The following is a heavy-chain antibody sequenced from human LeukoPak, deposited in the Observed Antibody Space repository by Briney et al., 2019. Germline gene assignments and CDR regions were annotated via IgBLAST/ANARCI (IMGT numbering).Heavy chain of an antibody. D-gene: IGHD4-17*01. J-gene: IGHJ4*02. V-gene: IGHV1-69*13. CDR3: ARGSIGDCGDYGGFDY. CDR2: IIPIFGTA. Sequence: ASVKVSCKASGGTFSSYAISWVRQAPGQGLEWMGGIIPIFGTANYAQKFQGRVTITADESTSTAYMELSSLRSEDTAVYYCARGSIGDCGDYGGFDYWGQGTLVTVSS. CDR1: GGTFSSYA.